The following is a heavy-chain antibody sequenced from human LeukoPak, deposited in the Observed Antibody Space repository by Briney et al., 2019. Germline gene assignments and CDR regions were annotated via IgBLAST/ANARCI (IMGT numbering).Heavy chain of an antibody. CDR3: ARPRGCGSSRCNNFDY. Sequence: GGSLRLSCAASGFTFSSYEMNWVRQAPGKGLEWVSYISSSGSTIYYADSVKGRFTISRDNAKNSLYLQMNRLRAEDTAVYYCARPRGCGSSRCNNFDYWGQGTLVTVSP. CDR2: ISSSGSTI. V-gene: IGHV3-48*03. J-gene: IGHJ4*02. D-gene: IGHD2-2*01. CDR1: GFTFSSYE.